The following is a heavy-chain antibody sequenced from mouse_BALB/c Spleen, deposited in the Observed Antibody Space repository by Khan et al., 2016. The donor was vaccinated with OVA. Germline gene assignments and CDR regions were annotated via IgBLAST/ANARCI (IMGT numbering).Heavy chain of an antibody. CDR1: RFSLTSYG. CDR3: AGLYYYGSSFYAMDY. D-gene: IGHD1-1*01. V-gene: IGHV2-9*02. CDR2: IWAGGST. Sequence: QVQLKESGPGLVAPSQSLSITCTVSRFSLTSYGVHWVRQPPGKGLEWLGVIWAGGSTNYNSALMSRLSISKDNSKSQVFLKMNSLQTDDTAMYYCAGLYYYGSSFYAMDYWGQGTSVTVSS. J-gene: IGHJ4*01.